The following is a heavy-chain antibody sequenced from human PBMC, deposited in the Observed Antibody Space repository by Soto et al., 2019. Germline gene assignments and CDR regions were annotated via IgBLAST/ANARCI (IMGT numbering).Heavy chain of an antibody. J-gene: IGHJ1*01. CDR1: GFTFSSYA. V-gene: IGHV3-23*01. D-gene: IGHD6-19*01. CDR3: AKGVPGIAVAGTGYFQH. Sequence: GGSLRLSCAASGFTFSSYAMSWVRQAPGKGLEWVSGISGSGDSTYYVDSVKGRFTISRDNSKKTVYLQMNSLRAEDTAVYYCAKGVPGIAVAGTGYFQHWGQGTLVTVSS. CDR2: ISGSGDST.